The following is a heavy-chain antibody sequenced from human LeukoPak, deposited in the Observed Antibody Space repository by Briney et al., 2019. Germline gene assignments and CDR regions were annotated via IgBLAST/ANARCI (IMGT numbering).Heavy chain of an antibody. CDR2: INPNSGGT. CDR3: ARENSWADAFDI. D-gene: IGHD6-13*01. V-gene: IGHV1-2*02. CDR1: GYTFTGYY. J-gene: IGHJ3*02. Sequence: ASVKVSCKASGYTFTGYYRHWVRQAPGQGLEWMGWINPNSGGTNYAQKFQGRVTMTRDTSISTAYMELSRLRSDDTAVYYCARENSWADAFDIWGQGTMVTASS.